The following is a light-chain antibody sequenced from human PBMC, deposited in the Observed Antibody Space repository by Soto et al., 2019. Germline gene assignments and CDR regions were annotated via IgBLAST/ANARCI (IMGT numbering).Light chain of an antibody. CDR1: QSVSSN. J-gene: IGKJ1*01. Sequence: DIVMTQSPATLSVSPGDRATLSCWASQSVSSNLAWYQQKPGQAPRLLVYAASTSATVIPARFSGSGSGTPFTLTINSIQSADFAVYYCQQYDVWPRTFGQGTRVEIK. CDR3: QQYDVWPRT. CDR2: AAS. V-gene: IGKV3-15*01.